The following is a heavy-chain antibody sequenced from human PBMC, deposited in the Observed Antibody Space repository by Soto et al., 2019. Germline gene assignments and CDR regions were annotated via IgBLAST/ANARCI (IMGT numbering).Heavy chain of an antibody. V-gene: IGHV3-23*01. CDR2: ISASGTVI. CDR3: AKDPTYNYNWNDPGWFDT. J-gene: IGHJ5*02. Sequence: GGSLRLSCAASGFIFSNYAMSWVRQAPGKGLEWVSTISASGTVIDLGDSVKGRLAISRDNSKNTLYLQLSSLRGEDTAVYYCAKDPTYNYNWNDPGWFDTWGQGTLVTVSS. D-gene: IGHD1-1*01. CDR1: GFIFSNYA.